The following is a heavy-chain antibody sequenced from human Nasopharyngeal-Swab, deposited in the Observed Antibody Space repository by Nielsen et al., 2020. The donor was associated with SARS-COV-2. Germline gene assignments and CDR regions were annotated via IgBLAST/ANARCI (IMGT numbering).Heavy chain of an antibody. CDR3: ASPYCTNGVCYSRAGFDS. CDR1: GYTFTGYF. CDR2: ISPHNGGT. J-gene: IGHJ4*02. D-gene: IGHD2-8*01. V-gene: IGHV1-2*06. Sequence: ASVKVSCKASGYTFTGYFLHWVRHAPGQELEWMGRISPHNGGTNYAQKFQGRVTMTSDTSISTAYMELSSLRSDDTAVYYCASPYCTNGVCYSRAGFDSWGQGSLVTVSS.